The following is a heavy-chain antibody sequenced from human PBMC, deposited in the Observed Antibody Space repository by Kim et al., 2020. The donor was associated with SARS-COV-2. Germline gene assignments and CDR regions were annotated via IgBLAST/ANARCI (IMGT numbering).Heavy chain of an antibody. CDR3: ASRLYTGTYYYFDF. CDR2: ISSDGGTP. CDR1: GFTFSSYC. Sequence: GGSLRLSCAASGFTFSSYCMHWVRQAPGKGLVWVSRISSDGGTPNYADSVKGRFTISRDNSKSTLYLQMNSLRAEDTAVYYCASRLYTGTYYYFDFWGQG. V-gene: IGHV3-74*01. J-gene: IGHJ4*02. D-gene: IGHD1-26*01.